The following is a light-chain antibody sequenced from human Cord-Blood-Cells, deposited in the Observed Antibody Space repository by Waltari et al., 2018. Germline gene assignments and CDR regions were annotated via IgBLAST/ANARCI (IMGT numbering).Light chain of an antibody. CDR1: QSVSSY. V-gene: IGKV3-11*01. J-gene: IGKJ4*01. CDR3: QQRSNWPPLT. Sequence: EIVLTQSPATLSLSPGERATLSCRASQSVSSYLAWYQQKPGQAPRLHIYDASNRATGIPAMFSGSGSGTDFTLTISSLEPEDFAVYYCQQRSNWPPLTFGGGTKVEIK. CDR2: DAS.